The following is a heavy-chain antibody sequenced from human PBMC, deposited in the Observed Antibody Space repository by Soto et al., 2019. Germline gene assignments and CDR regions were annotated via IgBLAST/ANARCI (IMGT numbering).Heavy chain of an antibody. CDR1: GYSFTSYW. D-gene: IGHD5-18*01. J-gene: IGHJ4*02. V-gene: IGHV5-10-1*01. Sequence: GESLKISCKGSGYSFTSYWISWVRQMPGKGLEWMGRIDPSDSYTNYSPSFQGHVTISADKSISTAYLQWSSLKASDTAMYYCARHDGVTYYFDYWGQGTLVTVSS. CDR2: IDPSDSYT. CDR3: ARHDGVTYYFDY.